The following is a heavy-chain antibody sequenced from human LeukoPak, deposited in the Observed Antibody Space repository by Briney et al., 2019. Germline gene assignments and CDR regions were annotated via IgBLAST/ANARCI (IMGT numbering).Heavy chain of an antibody. CDR3: ARSQLGYCSSTSCYNYYYYGMDV. Sequence: EASVRVSCKASGGTFSSYAISWVRQAPRQGLEWMGGIIPIFGTANYAQKFQGRVTITADESTSTAYMELSSLRSEDTAVYYCARSQLGYCSSTSCYNYYYYGMDVWGQGTTVTVSS. CDR2: IIPIFGTA. V-gene: IGHV1-69*13. CDR1: GGTFSSYA. D-gene: IGHD2-2*02. J-gene: IGHJ6*02.